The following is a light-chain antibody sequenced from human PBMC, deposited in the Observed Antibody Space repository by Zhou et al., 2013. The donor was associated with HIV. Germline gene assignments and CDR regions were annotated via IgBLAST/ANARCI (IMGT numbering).Light chain of an antibody. CDR2: AAS. V-gene: IGKV1-8*01. CDR1: QGITNY. J-gene: IGKJ1*01. Sequence: AIRMTQSPSSLSASTGDRVTITCRASQGITNYLAWYQQKPGKAPKLLIYAASTLQSGVPSRFSGSGSGTEFTLTISSLQLEDFATYYCLQSNSFPQTFGQGTKVEIK. CDR3: LQSNSFPQT.